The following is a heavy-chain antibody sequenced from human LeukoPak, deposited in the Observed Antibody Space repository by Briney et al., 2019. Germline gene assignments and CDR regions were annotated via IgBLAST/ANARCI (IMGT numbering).Heavy chain of an antibody. CDR1: GGSISSGDYY. D-gene: IGHD6-13*01. Sequence: SETLSLTCTVSGGSISSGDYYWSWIRQPPGKGLEWIGYIYYSGSTYYNPSLKSRVTISADTSKNQFSLKLSSVTAADTAVYYCARGWYSSSSNWFDPWGQGTLVTVSS. CDR2: IYYSGST. CDR3: ARGWYSSSSNWFDP. V-gene: IGHV4-30-4*01. J-gene: IGHJ5*02.